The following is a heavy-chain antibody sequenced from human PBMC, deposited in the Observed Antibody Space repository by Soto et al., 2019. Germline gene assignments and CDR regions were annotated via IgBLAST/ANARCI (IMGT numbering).Heavy chain of an antibody. Sequence: EVQLVESGGGLVQPGGSLRLSCAASGFTFSTYWMHWVRQAPGKGLVWVPRISSDGSTTTYADSVKGRFTISRDNAKNTLYLQMNSLRGEDTAVYYCARDSGYSVNDYWGQGTLVTVSS. V-gene: IGHV3-74*01. CDR2: ISSDGSTT. CDR1: GFTFSTYW. CDR3: ARDSGYSVNDY. J-gene: IGHJ4*02. D-gene: IGHD3-22*01.